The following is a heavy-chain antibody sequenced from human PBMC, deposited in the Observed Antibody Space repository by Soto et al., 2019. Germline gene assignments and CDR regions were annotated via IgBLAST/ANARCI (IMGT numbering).Heavy chain of an antibody. J-gene: IGHJ4*02. CDR3: GRGSSWTKVEY. Sequence: RASVKVSCKASGGTVSNSAISWLRQAPGQGLEWMGGIIPIFGPAIYARKFRGRVTITADESSSTAYMELSTVRSEDTAVYYCGRGSSWTKVEYWGQGTLVTVSS. D-gene: IGHD2-15*01. V-gene: IGHV1-69*13. CDR1: GGTVSNSA. CDR2: IIPIFGPA.